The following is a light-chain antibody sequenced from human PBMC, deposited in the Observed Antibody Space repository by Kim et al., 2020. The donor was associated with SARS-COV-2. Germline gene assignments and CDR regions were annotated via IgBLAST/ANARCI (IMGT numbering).Light chain of an antibody. CDR3: LLYDGRSWV. V-gene: IGLV7-43*01. Sequence: PGGTVTLTCASSTGAVTTSYYPNWFQQRPGQAPRALIYSISNKHSWTPARFSGSLLGGTAALTLSGVQPEDEAEYYCLLYDGRSWVFGGGTQLTVL. J-gene: IGLJ3*02. CDR1: TGAVTTSYY. CDR2: SIS.